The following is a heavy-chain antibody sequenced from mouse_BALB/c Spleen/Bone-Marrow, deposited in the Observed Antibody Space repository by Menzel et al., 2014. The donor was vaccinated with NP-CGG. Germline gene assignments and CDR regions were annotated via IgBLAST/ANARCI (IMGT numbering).Heavy chain of an antibody. CDR3: AKNYYYGYVAY. V-gene: IGHV4-1*02. J-gene: IGHJ3*01. CDR1: GFDFSRYW. Sequence: EVKLMESGGGLVQPGGSLKLSCAASGFDFSRYWMTWVRQAPGKGLEWIGELNPASSTINYTPSLKDKFIISRDNAKNTLYLQMSKVRSEDTSLYYCAKNYYYGYVAYWGQGTLVTVSA. D-gene: IGHD1-2*01. CDR2: LNPASSTI.